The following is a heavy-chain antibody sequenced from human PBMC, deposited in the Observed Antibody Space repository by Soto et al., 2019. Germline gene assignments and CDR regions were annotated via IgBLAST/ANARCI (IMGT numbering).Heavy chain of an antibody. CDR2: IYYSGST. CDR3: ARNIVLDYGDYEHNWFDP. V-gene: IGHV4-39*01. CDR1: GGSISSSSYY. Sequence: QLQLQESGPGLVKPSETLSLTCTVSGGSISSSSYYWGWIRQPPGKGLEWIGSIYYSGSTYYNPSLKSRVTISVDTSKNQFSLKLSSVTAADTAVYYCARNIVLDYGDYEHNWFDPWGQGTLVTVSS. D-gene: IGHD4-17*01. J-gene: IGHJ5*02.